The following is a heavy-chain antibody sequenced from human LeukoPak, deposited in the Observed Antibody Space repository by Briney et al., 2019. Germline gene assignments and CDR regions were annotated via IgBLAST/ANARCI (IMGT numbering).Heavy chain of an antibody. J-gene: IGHJ5*02. CDR1: GYSISRGYY. V-gene: IGHV4-38-2*01. CDR2: VYYSGST. CDR3: ARHRPGYYDMDP. Sequence: SETLSLTCAVSGYSISRGYYWGWIRQPPGKGLEWIGSVYYSGSTYYNPSLKSQVTISVDTSKTQFSLKLSSVTAADTAVYYCARHRPGYYDMDPWGQGTLVTVSS. D-gene: IGHD3-9*01.